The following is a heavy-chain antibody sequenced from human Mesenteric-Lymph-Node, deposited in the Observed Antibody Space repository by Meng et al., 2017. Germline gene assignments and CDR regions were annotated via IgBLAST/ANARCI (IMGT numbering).Heavy chain of an antibody. J-gene: IGHJ6*02. Sequence: GESLKISCAASGLTVSSNYMNWVRQAPGKGLEWVSSISSSSSYIYYADSVKGRFTISRDNAKNSLYLQMNSLRAEDTAVYYCARDHGVRGVIISYGMDVWGQGTTVTVSS. D-gene: IGHD3-10*01. CDR1: GLTVSSNY. CDR2: ISSSSSYI. CDR3: ARDHGVRGVIISYGMDV. V-gene: IGHV3-21*01.